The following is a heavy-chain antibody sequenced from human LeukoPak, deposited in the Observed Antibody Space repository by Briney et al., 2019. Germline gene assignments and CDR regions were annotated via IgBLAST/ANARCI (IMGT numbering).Heavy chain of an antibody. V-gene: IGHV4-34*01. CDR1: GGSFSGYY. Sequence: SETLSLTCAVYGGSFSGYYWSWIRQPPGKGLEWIGEINHSGSTNYNPSLKSRVTISVDTSKNQFSLKLSSVTAADTAVYYCARGGGGIVVVVAAKEDSYNWFDPWGQGTLVTVSS. D-gene: IGHD2-15*01. CDR2: INHSGST. CDR3: ARGGGGIVVVVAAKEDSYNWFDP. J-gene: IGHJ5*02.